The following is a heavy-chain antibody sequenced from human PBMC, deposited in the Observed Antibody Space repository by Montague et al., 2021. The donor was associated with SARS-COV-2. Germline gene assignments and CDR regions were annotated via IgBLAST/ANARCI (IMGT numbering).Heavy chain of an antibody. CDR1: GGSISSGGYY. CDR2: IYYSGST. J-gene: IGHJ6*02. Sequence: TLSLTCTVSGGSISSGGYYWSWIRQHPGKGLEWIGYIYYSGSTYYNPSLKSRVTISVDTSKNQFSLKLSSVTAADTAVYYCARDRRLRHFELSYYYYGMDVWGQGTTVTVSS. D-gene: IGHD3-9*01. V-gene: IGHV4-31*03. CDR3: ARDRRLRHFELSYYYYGMDV.